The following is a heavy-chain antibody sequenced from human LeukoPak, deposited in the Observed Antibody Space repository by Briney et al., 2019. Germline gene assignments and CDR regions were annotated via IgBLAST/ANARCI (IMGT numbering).Heavy chain of an antibody. D-gene: IGHD3-9*01. J-gene: IGHJ4*02. CDR2: MNPHGDYT. CDR1: GYNFKSYD. CDR3: QTGYPYYFDY. V-gene: IGHV1-8*01. Sequence: ASVKVSCKASGYNFKSYDINWVRQASGQGLEWMGWMNPHGDYTGYAQKFQDRVTMTRNTSISTAYMELSSLRSEDTAVYYCQTGYPYYFDYWGQGTPVTVSS.